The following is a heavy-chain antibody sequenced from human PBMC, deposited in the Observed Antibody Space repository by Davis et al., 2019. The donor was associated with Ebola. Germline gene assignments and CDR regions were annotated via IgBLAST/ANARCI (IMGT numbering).Heavy chain of an antibody. CDR1: GFILTNYA. Sequence: ASVKVSCKASGFILTNYAIHWVRQAPGQRLEWMGWVHGGNGTTKYSQRFQGRVTITTDTSASTVYLDLTSLRSDDTAVFYCARASFGYNSGWYADYWGPGSLVTVSS. D-gene: IGHD6-19*01. CDR2: VHGGNGTT. V-gene: IGHV1-3*01. J-gene: IGHJ4*02. CDR3: ARASFGYNSGWYADY.